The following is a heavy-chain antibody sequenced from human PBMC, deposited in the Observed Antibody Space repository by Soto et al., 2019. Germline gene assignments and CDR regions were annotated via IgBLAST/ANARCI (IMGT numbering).Heavy chain of an antibody. CDR2: ISYDGSNK. J-gene: IGHJ4*02. V-gene: IGHV3-30*18. D-gene: IGHD5-18*01. CDR3: AKDVTDTGGYSYVLEAPYYFDY. Sequence: QVQLVQSGAKVKKPGSSVKVSFKASGGTFSSYGMHWVRQAPGKGLEWVAVISYDGSNKYYADSVKGRFTISRDNSKNSLYLQMNSLRAEDTAVYYCAKDVTDTGGYSYVLEAPYYFDYWGQGTLVTVSS. CDR1: GGTFSSYG.